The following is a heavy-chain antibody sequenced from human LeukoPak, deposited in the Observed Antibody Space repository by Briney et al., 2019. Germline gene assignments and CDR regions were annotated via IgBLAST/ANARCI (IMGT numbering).Heavy chain of an antibody. D-gene: IGHD1-26*01. Sequence: SVKVSCKASGYTFTSYDINWVRQATGHGLEWMGGIIPIFGTANYAQKFQGRVTITADESTSTAYKELSSLRSEDTAVYYCARDPTGSGSNFDYCGQGTLVTVSS. CDR3: ARDPTGSGSNFDY. V-gene: IGHV1-69*13. CDR1: GYTFTSYD. CDR2: IIPIFGTA. J-gene: IGHJ4*02.